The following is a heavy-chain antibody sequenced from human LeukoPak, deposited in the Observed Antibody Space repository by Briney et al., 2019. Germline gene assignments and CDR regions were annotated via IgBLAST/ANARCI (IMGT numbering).Heavy chain of an antibody. V-gene: IGHV3-33*01. Sequence: GGSLRLSCAASGFNFSNDGMHWVRQAPGKGLEWVAVIWYDGSNKYYADSVKGRFTISRDDSKNTLFLQMSSLRAEDTAIYYCVREQATAGTRMESWGQGTLVTVSS. CDR3: VREQATAGTRMES. J-gene: IGHJ5*02. CDR1: GFNFSNDG. D-gene: IGHD6-13*01. CDR2: IWYDGSNK.